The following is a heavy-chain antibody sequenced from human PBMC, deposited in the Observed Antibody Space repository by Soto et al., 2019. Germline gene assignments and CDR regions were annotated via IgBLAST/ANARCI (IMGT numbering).Heavy chain of an antibody. CDR1: GGSFSGYY. J-gene: IGHJ6*02. CDR3: ARSAARRRQWLATPLYYYYYGMDV. V-gene: IGHV4-34*01. CDR2: INHSGST. D-gene: IGHD6-19*01. Sequence: SETLSLTCAVYGGSFSGYYWSWIRQPPGKGLEWIGEINHSGSTNYNPSLKSRVTISVDTSKNQFSLKLSSVTAADTAVYYCARSAARRRQWLATPLYYYYYGMDVWGQGTTVTVSS.